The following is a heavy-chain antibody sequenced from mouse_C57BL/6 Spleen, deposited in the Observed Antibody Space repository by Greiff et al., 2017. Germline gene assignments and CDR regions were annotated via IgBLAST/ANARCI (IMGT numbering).Heavy chain of an antibody. CDR2: INYDGSST. V-gene: IGHV5-16*01. J-gene: IGHJ1*03. D-gene: IGHD1-1*01. CDR3: ARDPITTVVAEGYFDV. CDR1: GFTFSDYY. Sequence: DVHLVESEGGLVQPGSSMKLSCTASGFTFSDYYMAWVRQVPEKGLEWVANINYDGSSTYYLDSLKSRFIISRDNAKNILYLQMSSLKSEDTATYYCARDPITTVVAEGYFDVWGTGTTVTVSS.